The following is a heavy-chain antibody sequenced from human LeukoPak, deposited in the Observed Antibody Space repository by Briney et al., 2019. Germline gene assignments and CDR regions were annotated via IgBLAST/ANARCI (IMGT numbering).Heavy chain of an antibody. CDR2: IRYDGNNK. Sequence: GGSLRLSCAAPGFTFSSYGMHWVRQAPGKGLEWVAFIRYDGNNKYYADSVKGRFTIPRDNSKNTLYLQMNSLRAEDTAVFYCAKDSSVFHYDSRNFDYWGQGTLVTVSS. CDR3: AKDSSVFHYDSRNFDY. J-gene: IGHJ4*02. D-gene: IGHD3-22*01. V-gene: IGHV3-30*02. CDR1: GFTFSSYG.